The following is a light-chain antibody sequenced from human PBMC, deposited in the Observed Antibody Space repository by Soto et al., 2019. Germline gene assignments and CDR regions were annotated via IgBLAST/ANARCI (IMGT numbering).Light chain of an antibody. J-gene: IGKJ1*01. Sequence: DIQMTQSPSSLSASVGDRVTITCRASQGIRDALGWYQQKPGKAPKRLIYAASSLQSGVPSRFSGSGYGTELPLPISSLQPEDFATYYCLQHNSYPQTVGQGTKGEIK. V-gene: IGKV1-17*01. CDR1: QGIRDA. CDR3: LQHNSYPQT. CDR2: AAS.